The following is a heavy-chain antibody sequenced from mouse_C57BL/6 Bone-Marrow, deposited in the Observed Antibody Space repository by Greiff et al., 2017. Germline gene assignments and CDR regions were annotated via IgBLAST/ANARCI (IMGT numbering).Heavy chain of an antibody. Sequence: EVQLLQSGAGLVKPGGSLKLSCAASGFTFSSYAMSWVRQTPEQRLEWVAYISRGGDYINYADTVKGRFTFSRYNSSNTLYLQMSSLKSEDTAMYYCTRAYYDYGFAYWGQGTLVTVSA. CDR1: GFTFSSYA. J-gene: IGHJ3*01. CDR3: TRAYYDYGFAY. D-gene: IGHD2-4*01. V-gene: IGHV5-9-1*02. CDR2: ISRGGDYI.